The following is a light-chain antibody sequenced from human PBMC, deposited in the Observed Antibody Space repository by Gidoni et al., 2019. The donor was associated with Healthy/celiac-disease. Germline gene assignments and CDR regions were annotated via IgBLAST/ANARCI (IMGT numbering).Light chain of an antibody. CDR3: QQSYSTPFT. Sequence: SASVGDRVTITCRASQSISSYLNWYQQKPGKAPKLLIYAASSLQSGVPSRFGGSGSGTDFTLTISSLQPEDFATYYCQQSYSTPFTFGQGTRLEIK. J-gene: IGKJ5*01. V-gene: IGKV1-39*01. CDR1: QSISSY. CDR2: AAS.